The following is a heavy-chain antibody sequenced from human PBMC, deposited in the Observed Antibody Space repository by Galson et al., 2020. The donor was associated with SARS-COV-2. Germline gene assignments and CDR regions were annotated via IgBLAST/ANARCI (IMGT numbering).Heavy chain of an antibody. CDR2: INPNSGGT. CDR1: GYTFTGYY. CDR3: ARAPDFWSGANWFDP. D-gene: IGHD3-3*01. J-gene: IGHJ5*02. Sequence: ASVKVSCKASGYTFTGYYMHWVRQAPGQGLEWMGWINPNSGGTNYAQKFQGRVTMTRDTSISTAYMELSRLRSDDTAVYYCARAPDFWSGANWFDPWGQRTLVTVSS. V-gene: IGHV1-2*02.